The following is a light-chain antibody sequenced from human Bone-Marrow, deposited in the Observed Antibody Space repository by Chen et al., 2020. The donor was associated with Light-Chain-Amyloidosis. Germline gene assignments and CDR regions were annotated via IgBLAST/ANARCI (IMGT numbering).Light chain of an antibody. V-gene: IGLV1-40*01. CDR3: QSFDRSLSGYV. Sequence: QSVLTQPPSVSGAPGQRVTLSCTGSSSIIGAGYDVHWYQQLPGTAPKLLIYGNSNRPSGVPDRISGSKSGASASLAITGLQAEDEAEYYCQSFDRSLSGYVFGTGTKVIVL. CDR2: GNS. CDR1: SSIIGAGYD. J-gene: IGLJ1*01.